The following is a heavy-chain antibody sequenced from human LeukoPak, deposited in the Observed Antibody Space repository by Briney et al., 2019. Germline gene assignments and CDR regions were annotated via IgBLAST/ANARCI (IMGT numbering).Heavy chain of an antibody. J-gene: IGHJ3*02. D-gene: IGHD3-16*01. V-gene: IGHV3-21*01. CDR1: GFTFSRYS. CDR2: ISSSSSYI. Sequence: GGSLRLSCAASGFTFSRYSVNWVRQAPGKGLEWVSSISSSSSYIYYADSVKGRFTISRDNAKNTLYLQMNSLRAEDTAVYYCARTSKVTSVMDIWGQGTMVTVSS. CDR3: ARTSKVTSVMDI.